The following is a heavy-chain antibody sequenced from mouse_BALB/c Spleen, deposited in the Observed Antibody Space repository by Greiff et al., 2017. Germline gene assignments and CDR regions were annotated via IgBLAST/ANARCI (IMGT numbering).Heavy chain of an antibody. CDR2: IDPETGGT. CDR3: TRREGYHGGY. Sequence: QVQLQQSGAELVRPGASVTLSCKASGYTFTDYEMHWVKQTPVHGLEWIGAIDPETGGTAYNQKFKGKATLTADKSSSTAYMELRSLTSEDSAVYYCTRREGYHGGYWGQGTTLTVSS. J-gene: IGHJ2*01. V-gene: IGHV1-15*01. D-gene: IGHD2-2*01. CDR1: GYTFTDYE.